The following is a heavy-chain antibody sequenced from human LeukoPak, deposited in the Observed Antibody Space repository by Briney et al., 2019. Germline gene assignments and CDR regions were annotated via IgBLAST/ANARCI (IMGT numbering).Heavy chain of an antibody. Sequence: GGSLRLSCAASGFTFSRYAMSWVRQAPGKGLVWVSRINSDGSSTSYADSVKGRFTISRNNAKNTLSLQMNSLRAEDTAVYYCARSVSSWKDAFDIWGQGTMVTVSS. CDR3: ARSVSSWKDAFDI. CDR1: GFTFSRYA. D-gene: IGHD6-13*01. V-gene: IGHV3-74*01. J-gene: IGHJ3*02. CDR2: INSDGSST.